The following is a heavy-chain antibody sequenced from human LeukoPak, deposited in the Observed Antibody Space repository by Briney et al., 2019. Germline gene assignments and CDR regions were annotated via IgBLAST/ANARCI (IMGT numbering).Heavy chain of an antibody. CDR3: ARAVDYRNYFDY. J-gene: IGHJ4*02. D-gene: IGHD4-11*01. CDR2: IYHSGAT. V-gene: IGHV4-31*03. Sequence: PSETLSLTCTVSGDSMTRGGYYWSWDRQHPGKGLEWIGFIYHSGATFYNPSLEGRAAISVDTSQNQFSLKLTSVTAADTAVYYCARAVDYRNYFDYWGQGTLVTVSS. CDR1: GDSMTRGGYY.